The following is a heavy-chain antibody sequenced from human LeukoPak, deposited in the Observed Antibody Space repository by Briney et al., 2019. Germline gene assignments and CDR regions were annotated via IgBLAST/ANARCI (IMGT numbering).Heavy chain of an antibody. Sequence: GGSLRLSCAASGFTFSSYGMHWVRQAPGKGLDWVAFIHHDGSNKYYADSVKGRFTISRDNAKNSLYLQMNSLRAEDTAVYYCARDLGISSWVIWDYWGQGTLVTVSS. CDR1: GFTFSSYG. J-gene: IGHJ4*02. V-gene: IGHV3-30*02. D-gene: IGHD6-13*01. CDR3: ARDLGISSWVIWDY. CDR2: IHHDGSNK.